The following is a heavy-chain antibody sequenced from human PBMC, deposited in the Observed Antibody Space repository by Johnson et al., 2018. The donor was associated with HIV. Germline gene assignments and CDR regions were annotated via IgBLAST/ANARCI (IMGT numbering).Heavy chain of an antibody. J-gene: IGHJ3*02. CDR2: ISWNSGSI. D-gene: IGHD3-22*01. V-gene: IGHV3-9*01. CDR3: ARYHYYDSRLNDAFDI. Sequence: VQLVESGGGLVQPGRSLRLSCAASGFTFDDYAMHWVRQAPGKGLEWVSGISWNSGSIGYADSVKGRFTISRDNAKNSLYLQMNSLRAEDTALYYCARYHYYDSRLNDAFDIWGQGTMVTVSS. CDR1: GFTFDDYA.